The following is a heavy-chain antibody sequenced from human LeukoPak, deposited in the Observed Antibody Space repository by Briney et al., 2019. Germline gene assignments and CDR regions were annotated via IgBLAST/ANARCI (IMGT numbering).Heavy chain of an antibody. J-gene: IGHJ3*02. CDR1: GYTFTSYA. CDR2: INAGNGNT. V-gene: IGHV1-3*01. CDR3: ARPSDYGDYARVSAFDI. Sequence: ASVKVSCKASGYTFTSYAMHWVRQAPGQRLEWMGWINAGNGNTKYSQKFQGRVTITRDTSASTAYMELSSLRSEDTAVYYCARPSDYGDYARVSAFDIWGQGTMVSVSS. D-gene: IGHD4-17*01.